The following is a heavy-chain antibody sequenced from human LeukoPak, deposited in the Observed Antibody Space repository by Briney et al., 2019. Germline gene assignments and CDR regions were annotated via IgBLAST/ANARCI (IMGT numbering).Heavy chain of an antibody. CDR3: AKDLREGDDYVWGSYSGFDY. J-gene: IGHJ4*02. CDR2: ISGSGGST. Sequence: PGGSLRLSCAASGFTFSSYAMSWVRQAPGKGLEWVLAISGSGGSTYYADSVKGRFTISRDNPKNTLYLQMNSLRAEDTAVYYCAKDLREGDDYVWGSYSGFDYWGQGTLVTVSS. D-gene: IGHD3-16*01. V-gene: IGHV3-23*01. CDR1: GFTFSSYA.